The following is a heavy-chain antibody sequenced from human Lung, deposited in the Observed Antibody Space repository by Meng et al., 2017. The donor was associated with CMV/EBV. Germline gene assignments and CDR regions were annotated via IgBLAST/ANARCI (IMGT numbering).Heavy chain of an antibody. Sequence: GSLRLXCTVSGGSITSYYWSWIRQPPGKGLEWIAYMYYSRDASYNPSLRSRVTVSVDTSKSQFSLQLSSVTAADTAVYYCARDWQGGAEPYGMDVWGQGXTVTVSS. CDR1: GGSITSYY. J-gene: IGHJ6*02. CDR3: ARDWQGGAEPYGMDV. V-gene: IGHV4-59*01. CDR2: MYYSRDA. D-gene: IGHD1-14*01.